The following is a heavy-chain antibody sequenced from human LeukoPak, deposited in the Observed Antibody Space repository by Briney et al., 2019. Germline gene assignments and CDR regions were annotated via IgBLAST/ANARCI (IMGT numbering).Heavy chain of an antibody. J-gene: IGHJ5*02. Sequence: GGSLRLSCAASGFNFSSYSMNWVRQAPGKGLGWVSYISSSSSYIYYADSVKGRFTISRDNAKNSLYLQMNSLRAEDTAVYYCAREGSGSYYREWFDPWGQGTLVTVSS. D-gene: IGHD1-26*01. CDR1: GFNFSSYS. CDR2: ISSSSSYI. V-gene: IGHV3-21*01. CDR3: AREGSGSYYREWFDP.